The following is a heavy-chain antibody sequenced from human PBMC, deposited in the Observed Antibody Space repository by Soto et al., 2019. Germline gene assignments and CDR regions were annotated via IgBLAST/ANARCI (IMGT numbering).Heavy chain of an antibody. Sequence: EVQLLESGGGLVQPGGSLRLSCAASGFTFSSYAMSWVRQAPGKGLEWVSAISGSGGSTYYADSVKGRFTISRDNSKNTLYLQMNSLSAEDTAVYYCAKDGGFGELLPVDVWGQGTTVTVSS. V-gene: IGHV3-23*01. CDR2: ISGSGGST. CDR1: GFTFSSYA. D-gene: IGHD3-10*01. J-gene: IGHJ6*02. CDR3: AKDGGFGELLPVDV.